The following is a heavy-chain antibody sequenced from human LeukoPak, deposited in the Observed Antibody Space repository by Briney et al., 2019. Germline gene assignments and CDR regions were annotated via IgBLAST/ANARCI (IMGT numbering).Heavy chain of an antibody. CDR1: GFTFISYS. Sequence: PGGSLRLSCAASGFTFISYSMNWVRQAPGKGLEWVSSISSSSSYIYYADSVKGRFTISRDNAKNSLYLQMNSLRAEDTAVYYCARFYGSGSRIPNWFDPWGQGTLVTVSS. CDR2: ISSSSSYI. J-gene: IGHJ5*02. CDR3: ARFYGSGSRIPNWFDP. V-gene: IGHV3-21*01. D-gene: IGHD3-10*01.